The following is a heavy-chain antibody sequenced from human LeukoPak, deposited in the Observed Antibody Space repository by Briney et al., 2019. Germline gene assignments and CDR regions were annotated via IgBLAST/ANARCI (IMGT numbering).Heavy chain of an antibody. D-gene: IGHD1-26*01. CDR3: ARVGGVGATNWFDP. J-gene: IGHJ5*02. V-gene: IGHV3-20*01. CDR2: INWNGGST. CDR1: GFTFDDYG. Sequence: GGSLRLSCAASGFTFDDYGMSWVRQAPGKGLEWVSGINWNGGSTGYADSVKGRFTISRDNAKNSLYLQMNSLRAEDTALYHCARVGGVGATNWFDPWGQGTLVTVSS.